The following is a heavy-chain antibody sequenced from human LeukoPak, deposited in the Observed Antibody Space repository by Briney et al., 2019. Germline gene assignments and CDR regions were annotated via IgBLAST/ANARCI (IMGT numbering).Heavy chain of an antibody. CDR1: GYTFTGYY. V-gene: IGHV1-2*04. J-gene: IGHJ4*02. Sequence: ASVKVSCKASGYTFTGYYMHWVRQAPGQGLEWMGWINPNSGGTNYAQKFQGWVTMTRDTSISTAYMELSRLRSDDTAVYYCARAGDCSGGSCYEIDYWGQGTLVTVSS. D-gene: IGHD2-15*01. CDR3: ARAGDCSGGSCYEIDY. CDR2: INPNSGGT.